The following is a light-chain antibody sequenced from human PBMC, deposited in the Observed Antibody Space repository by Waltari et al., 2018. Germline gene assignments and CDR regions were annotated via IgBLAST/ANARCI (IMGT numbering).Light chain of an antibody. V-gene: IGLV3-25*03. J-gene: IGLJ2*01. CDR3: QSADSATYVI. CDR2: KDT. Sequence: SYELTQPPSVSVSPGQTARITCSGDALPQQYAYWYQQKAGQAPVLVIYKDTERPSGIPERFSGSSSGTTVTLTISGVQAEDEADYYCQSADSATYVIFGGGTKLTVL. CDR1: ALPQQY.